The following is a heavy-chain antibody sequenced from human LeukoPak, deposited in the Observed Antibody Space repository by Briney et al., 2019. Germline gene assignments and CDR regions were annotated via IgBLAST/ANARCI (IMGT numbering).Heavy chain of an antibody. CDR2: INHSGST. V-gene: IGHV4-34*01. CDR1: GGSFSGYY. CDR3: ARSDGYGLVGI. Sequence: SETLSLTCAVYGGSFSGYYWSWIRQPPGKGLDWIGEINHSGSTNYNPSLKSRVIISVDTAKNHFSLNLTSVTAADTAVYYCARSDGYGLVGIWGQGTMVTVSS. D-gene: IGHD3-10*01. J-gene: IGHJ3*02.